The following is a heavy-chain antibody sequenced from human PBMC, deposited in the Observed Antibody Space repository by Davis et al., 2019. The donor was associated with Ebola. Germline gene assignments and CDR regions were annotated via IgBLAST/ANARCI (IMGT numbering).Heavy chain of an antibody. CDR3: AERGGSV. Sequence: PSETLSLTCTVSGVSISRHYWSWIRQPPGKRQEWFGSIYYTGSAYYNSSLNSRVTISVDTSKNQFSLKLSSVTAADTAIYYCAERGGSVWGQGTLVTVSS. CDR2: IYYTGSA. CDR1: GVSISRHY. D-gene: IGHD3-16*01. J-gene: IGHJ4*02. V-gene: IGHV4-59*11.